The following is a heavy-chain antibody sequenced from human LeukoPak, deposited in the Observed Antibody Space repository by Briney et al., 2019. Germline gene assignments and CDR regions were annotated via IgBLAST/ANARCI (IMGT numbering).Heavy chain of an antibody. CDR2: IYHSGNT. D-gene: IGHD3-3*01. CDR1: GFTFSSYA. Sequence: KAGGSLRLSCAASGFTFSSYAMSWVRQAPGKGLEWIGSIYHSGNTYHNPSLKSRVTISVDTSRNQFSLKLRSVTAADTAVYYCARVVTSGYYMLDDWGQGTLVTVSS. J-gene: IGHJ4*02. V-gene: IGHV4-38-2*01. CDR3: ARVVTSGYYMLDD.